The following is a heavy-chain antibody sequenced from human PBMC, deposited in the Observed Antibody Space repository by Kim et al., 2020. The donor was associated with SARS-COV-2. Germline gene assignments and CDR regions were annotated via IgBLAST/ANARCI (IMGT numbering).Heavy chain of an antibody. CDR3: ARDRTAFDY. J-gene: IGHJ4*02. V-gene: IGHV3-48*02. D-gene: IGHD1-1*01. CDR1: GLTFSPTG. CDR2: MSRMGRAR. Sequence: GGSLRLSCAVSGLTFSPTGMHWVRQVAGECMEWIACMSRMGRARDYADCVKGLFTISREEDKKSIFLQMNSLRDEDTAVYYCARDRTAFDYWGQGTLVTVSS.